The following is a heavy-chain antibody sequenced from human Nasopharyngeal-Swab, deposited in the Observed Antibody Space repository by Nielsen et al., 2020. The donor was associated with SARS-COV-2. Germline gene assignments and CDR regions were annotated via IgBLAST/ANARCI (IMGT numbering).Heavy chain of an antibody. CDR2: MNPNSGNT. CDR3: ARGQFRSPSDY. J-gene: IGHJ4*02. V-gene: IGHV1-8*01. CDR1: GYTFTSYD. Sequence: ASVKVSCKTSGYTFTSYDINWVRQATGQGLEWMGWMNPNSGNTGYAQKFQGGVTMTRNTSISTAYMELSSLRSEDTAVYYCARGQFRSPSDYWGQGTLVTVSS.